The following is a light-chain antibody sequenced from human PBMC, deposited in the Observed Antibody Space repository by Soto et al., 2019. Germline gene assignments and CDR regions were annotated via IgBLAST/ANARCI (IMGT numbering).Light chain of an antibody. Sequence: EIVLTQSPGTLSLSPGERATLSRRASQSVSSSYLAWYQQKPGQAPRLLIYGASSRATGIPDRFSGSGSGTDFTLTISRLEPEDFAVYYCQQYASSPPITFGQGTRLEIK. J-gene: IGKJ5*01. CDR3: QQYASSPPIT. CDR1: QSVSSSY. V-gene: IGKV3-20*01. CDR2: GAS.